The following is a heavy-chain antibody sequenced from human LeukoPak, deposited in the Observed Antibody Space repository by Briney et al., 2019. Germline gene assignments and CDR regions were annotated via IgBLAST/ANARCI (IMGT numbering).Heavy chain of an antibody. Sequence: PGGSLRLSCAASGFTFSSYWMSWVRQAPGKGLEWVANIKQDGSEKYYVDSVKGRFTISRDNAKNSLYLQMNSLRAEDTAVYYCARVKLAGIYPQDYWGQGTLVTVSS. CDR1: GFTFSSYW. CDR2: IKQDGSEK. D-gene: IGHD6-19*01. CDR3: ARVKLAGIYPQDY. J-gene: IGHJ4*02. V-gene: IGHV3-7*01.